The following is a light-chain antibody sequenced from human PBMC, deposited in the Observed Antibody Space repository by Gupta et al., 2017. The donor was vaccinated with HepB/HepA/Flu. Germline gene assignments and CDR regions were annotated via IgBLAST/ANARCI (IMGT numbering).Light chain of an antibody. Sequence: IVLTQSPGTLSLSPGERATLSCRASQSVSTYLSWYQQKPGQPPRLLIYDASNRATGIPARFSGSGSGTDFTLTISSLEPEDFAVYYLQQRGHWCSFGQGTKMEIK. CDR1: QSVSTY. CDR3: QQRGHWCS. J-gene: IGKJ2*04. V-gene: IGKV3-11*01. CDR2: DAS.